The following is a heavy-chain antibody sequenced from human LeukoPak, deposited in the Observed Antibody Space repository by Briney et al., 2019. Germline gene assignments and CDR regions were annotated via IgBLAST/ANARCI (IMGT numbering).Heavy chain of an antibody. Sequence: PGGSLRVSCAASGFTFSRYVMSWVPQAPRRGLEGVSGISGIGGSTYYADSVKGRFTISRDNSKNTLYLQMNSLRAEDTAVYYCAKELSDSSGYYALDYWGQGTLVTVSS. J-gene: IGHJ4*02. CDR3: AKELSDSSGYYALDY. V-gene: IGHV3-23*01. D-gene: IGHD3-22*01. CDR2: ISGIGGST. CDR1: GFTFSRYV.